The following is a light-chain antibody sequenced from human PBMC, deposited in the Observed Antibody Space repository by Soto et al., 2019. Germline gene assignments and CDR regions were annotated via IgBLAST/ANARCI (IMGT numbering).Light chain of an antibody. CDR3: CSYARSSTYV. J-gene: IGLJ1*01. CDR2: EGS. Sequence: QCAPAQAASVAGSPGQSVTIPRTRSNSDVGKYNLASWYQQHPGEAPKLMIYEGSKRPSGVSNRFSGSKSGNTASLTISGLQAEDEADYFCCSYARSSTYVFGTGTKVT. CDR1: NSDVGKYNL. V-gene: IGLV2-23*01.